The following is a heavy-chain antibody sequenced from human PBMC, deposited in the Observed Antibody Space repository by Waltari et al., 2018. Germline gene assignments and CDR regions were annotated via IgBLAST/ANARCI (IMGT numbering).Heavy chain of an antibody. Sequence: QVNLVESGGGVVQPGGSLRLSCTTSGSTFSTFGMHWVRQAPGKGLEWVDLIWFDGSDKFYADSVRGRFTISRDNSARTLYLDMDSLRLDDTAMYYCAKDAFGNTYLDFWGQGTLVTVSS. CDR2: IWFDGSDK. CDR1: GSTFSTFG. CDR3: AKDAFGNTYLDF. J-gene: IGHJ4*02. V-gene: IGHV3-30*02. D-gene: IGHD2-2*02.